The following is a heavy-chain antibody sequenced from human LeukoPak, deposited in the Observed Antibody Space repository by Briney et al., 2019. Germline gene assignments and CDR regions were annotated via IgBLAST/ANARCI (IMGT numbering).Heavy chain of an antibody. CDR1: GFTFSDYT. J-gene: IGHJ6*03. Sequence: GGSLRLACAVSGFTFSDYTMTWVRQAPGKGLEWVSYISTSSTTIYYADSVKGRFTISRDNTKNALYLQMNSLRAEDTAVYHCARVPSGYTLGYGYYYYYMDVWGKGTTVTVSS. D-gene: IGHD5-18*01. CDR2: ISTSSTTI. V-gene: IGHV3-48*04. CDR3: ARVPSGYTLGYGYYYYYMDV.